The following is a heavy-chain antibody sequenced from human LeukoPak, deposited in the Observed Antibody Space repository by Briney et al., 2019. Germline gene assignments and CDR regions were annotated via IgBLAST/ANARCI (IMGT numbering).Heavy chain of an antibody. D-gene: IGHD2-2*01. CDR3: AKRSWPSQHFDY. CDR1: GFTFTDHW. Sequence: GGSQRLSCVASGFTFTDHWMSWVRQAPGKGLEWVSAISGSGGSTYYADSVKGRFTISRDNSKNTLYLQMNSLRAEDTAVYYCAKRSWPSQHFDYWGQGTLVTVSS. V-gene: IGHV3-23*01. J-gene: IGHJ4*02. CDR2: ISGSGGST.